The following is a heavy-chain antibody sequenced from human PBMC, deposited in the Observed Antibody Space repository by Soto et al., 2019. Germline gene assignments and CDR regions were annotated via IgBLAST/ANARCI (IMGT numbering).Heavy chain of an antibody. D-gene: IGHD2-2*01. CDR2: MNPNSGNT. J-gene: IGHJ6*03. V-gene: IGHV1-8*01. CDR1: GYTFTSYD. Sequence: QVQLVQSGAEVKKPGASVKVSCKASGYTFTSYDINWVRQAPGQGLEWMGWMNPNSGNTGYAQKFQGRVTLTRHTSISTACMDLSSLRSEGTAVYYCARGIRKLGSSTSCAINNYYYYYYMDVWGKGTTVTVSS. CDR3: ARGIRKLGSSTSCAINNYYYYYYMDV.